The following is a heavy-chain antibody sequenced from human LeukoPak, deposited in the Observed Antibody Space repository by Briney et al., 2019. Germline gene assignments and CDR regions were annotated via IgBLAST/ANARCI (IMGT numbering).Heavy chain of an antibody. D-gene: IGHD5-18*01. CDR3: ARQTAMGRSGDY. J-gene: IGHJ4*02. Sequence: GESLKISCKASGYSFTTYWIGWVRQMPGKGLEWMGIIDPSDSETRYTPSFQGQVTISVDTSLTTAYLQWNSLKASDTAMYYCARQTAMGRSGDYWGQGTLVTVSS. V-gene: IGHV5-51*01. CDR1: GYSFTTYW. CDR2: IDPSDSET.